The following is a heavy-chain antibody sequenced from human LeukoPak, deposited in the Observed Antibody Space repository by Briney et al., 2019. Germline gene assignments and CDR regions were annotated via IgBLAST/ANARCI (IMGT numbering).Heavy chain of an antibody. D-gene: IGHD4-11*01. CDR1: GFTFSSYS. J-gene: IGHJ3*02. CDR3: ARGDYTDVGGAFDI. V-gene: IGHV3-21*01. CDR2: ISSSSSYI. Sequence: PGGSLRLSCAASGFTFSSYSMNWVRQAPGKGLEWVSSISSSSSYIYYADSVKGRFTISRDNAKNSLYLQMNSLRAEDTAVYYCARGDYTDVGGAFDIWGQGTMVTVSS.